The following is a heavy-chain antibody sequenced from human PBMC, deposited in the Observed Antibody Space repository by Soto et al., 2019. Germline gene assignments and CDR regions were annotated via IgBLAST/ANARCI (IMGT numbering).Heavy chain of an antibody. CDR3: ARDFLYRDGYNLAEIDY. CDR2: IIPILGIA. CDR1: GYGFTRHY. V-gene: IGHV1-69*04. J-gene: IGHJ4*02. Sequence: ASVKVSCKAIGYGFTRHYIHWVRQAPGQGLEWMGRIIPILGIANFAQKFQGRVTITADKSTSTAYMELSSLRSEDTAVYYCARDFLYRDGYNLAEIDYWGQGTLVTVSS. D-gene: IGHD5-12*01.